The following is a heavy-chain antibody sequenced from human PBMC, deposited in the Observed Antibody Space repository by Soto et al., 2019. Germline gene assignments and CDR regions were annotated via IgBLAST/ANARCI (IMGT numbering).Heavy chain of an antibody. Sequence: SETLSLTCTVSGGSISSCYWSWIRQPPGKGLEWIGYIYYSGSTNYNPSLKSRVTISVDTSKNQFSLKLSSVTAADTAVYYCARENLYGSGSYYTVLSWLDPWGQGTLVTVSS. CDR2: IYYSGST. D-gene: IGHD3-10*01. CDR1: GGSISSCY. J-gene: IGHJ5*02. V-gene: IGHV4-59*01. CDR3: ARENLYGSGSYYTVLSWLDP.